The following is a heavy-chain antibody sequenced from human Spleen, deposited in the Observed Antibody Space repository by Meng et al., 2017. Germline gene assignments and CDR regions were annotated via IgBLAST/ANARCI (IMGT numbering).Heavy chain of an antibody. D-gene: IGHD2-15*01. J-gene: IGHJ4*02. CDR1: GFILSSYW. CDR3: ARGGRLRPKIVVVVAGTRGFFDS. CDR2: INSDGSDT. V-gene: IGHV3-74*01. Sequence: GGSLRLSCAASGFILSSYWMHWVRQAPGRGLVWVSRINSDGSDTSYADSVKGRFTISRDNARNTLYLQMNSLRVEDTAVYYCARGGRLRPKIVVVVAGTRGFFDSWGQGTLVTVSS.